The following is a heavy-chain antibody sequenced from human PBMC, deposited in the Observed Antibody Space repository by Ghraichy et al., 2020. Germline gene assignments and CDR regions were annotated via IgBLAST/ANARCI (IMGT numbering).Heavy chain of an antibody. CDR3: ARVLNNYYDSSGYSDWFDP. J-gene: IGHJ5*02. D-gene: IGHD3-22*01. CDR1: GGSFSGYY. Sequence: SETLSLTCAVYGGSFSGYYWSWIRQPPGKGLEWIGEINHSGSTNYNPSLKSRVTISVDTSKNQFSLKLSSVTAADTAVYYCARVLNNYYDSSGYSDWFDPWGQGTLVTVSS. CDR2: INHSGST. V-gene: IGHV4-34*01.